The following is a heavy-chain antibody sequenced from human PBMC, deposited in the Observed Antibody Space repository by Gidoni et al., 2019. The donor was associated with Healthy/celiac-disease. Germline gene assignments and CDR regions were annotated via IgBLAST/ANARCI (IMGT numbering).Heavy chain of an antibody. Sequence: QVQLVESGGGVVQPGGSLRLSCAASGFTFSSYGMHWVRQAPGKGLEWVAVISYDGSNKYYADSVKGRFTISRDNSKNTLYLQMNSLRAEDTAVYYCRSEGAFDIWGQGTMVTVSS. CDR2: ISYDGSNK. J-gene: IGHJ3*02. CDR1: GFTFSSYG. CDR3: RSEGAFDI. V-gene: IGHV3-30*03.